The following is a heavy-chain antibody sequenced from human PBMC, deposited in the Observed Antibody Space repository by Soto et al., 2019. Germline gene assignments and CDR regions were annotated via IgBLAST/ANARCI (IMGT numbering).Heavy chain of an antibody. CDR2: IYWNDDK. CDR3: AHRESLLLDQNCFDP. Sequence: SGPTLVNPTQTLKLTCTFSGFSLSSSGVGVGWIRQPPGKALEWLALIYWNDDKRYSPSLKSRLTNTKDTSKNQVVLTMTNMDPVDTATYFCAHRESLLLDQNCFDPWGQGTLVTVSS. J-gene: IGHJ5*02. CDR1: GFSLSSSGVG. V-gene: IGHV2-5*01. D-gene: IGHD3-10*01.